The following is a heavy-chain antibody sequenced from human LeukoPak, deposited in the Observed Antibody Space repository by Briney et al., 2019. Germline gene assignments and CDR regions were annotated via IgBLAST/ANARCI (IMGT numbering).Heavy chain of an antibody. J-gene: IGHJ4*02. CDR3: ARERGNFFEY. Sequence: GGSLRLSCVISGFSVGRKYMSWVRQAPGKGLAWVSVIYDSGTTYYADAVKGRFTVSRDNSKNTLYLQMNSLRAEDMAVYYCARERGNFFEYWGQGTQVTVSS. V-gene: IGHV3-53*01. D-gene: IGHD3-10*01. CDR2: IYDSGTT. CDR1: GFSVGRKY.